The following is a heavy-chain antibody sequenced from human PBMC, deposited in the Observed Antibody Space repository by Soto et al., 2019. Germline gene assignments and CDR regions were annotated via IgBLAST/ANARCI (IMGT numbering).Heavy chain of an antibody. D-gene: IGHD6-13*01. Sequence: SETLSLTCTVSGGSVSSGSYYWSWIRQPPGKGLEWIGYIYYSGSTNYNPSLKSRVTISVDTSKNQFSLKLSSVTAADTAAYYCARDAGYSSSYNNWFDPWGQGTLVTVSS. CDR2: IYYSGST. CDR3: ARDAGYSSSYNNWFDP. J-gene: IGHJ5*02. CDR1: GGSVSSGSYY. V-gene: IGHV4-61*01.